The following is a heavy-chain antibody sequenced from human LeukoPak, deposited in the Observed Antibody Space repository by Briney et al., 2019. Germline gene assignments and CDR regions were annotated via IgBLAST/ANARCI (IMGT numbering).Heavy chain of an antibody. CDR1: GFTFSSYG. J-gene: IGHJ4*02. V-gene: IGHV3-33*01. CDR3: ARDISSRYFDL. Sequence: PGGSLRLSCAASGFTFSSYGMHWVRQAPGKGLEWVAVVSYAGTNKYYADSVKGRFTISRDNSKNTLYLQMNSLRAEDTAVYYCARDISSRYFDLWGQGTLVTLSS. CDR2: VSYAGTNK.